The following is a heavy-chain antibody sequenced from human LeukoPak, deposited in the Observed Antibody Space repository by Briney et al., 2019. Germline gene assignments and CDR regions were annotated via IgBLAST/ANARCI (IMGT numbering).Heavy chain of an antibody. V-gene: IGHV1-69*05. CDR2: IIPIFGTA. CDR1: GGTFSSYA. CDR3: ASCATVRGVITNYYYMDV. Sequence: SVKVSCKASGGTFSSYAISWVRQAPGQGLEWMGGIIPIFGTANYAQKFQGRVTITTDESTSIAYMELSSLRSEDTAVYYCASCATVRGVITNYYYMDVWGKGTTVTVSS. D-gene: IGHD3-10*01. J-gene: IGHJ6*03.